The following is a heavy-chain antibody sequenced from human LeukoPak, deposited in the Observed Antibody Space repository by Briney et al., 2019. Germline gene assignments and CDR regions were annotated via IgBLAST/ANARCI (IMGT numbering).Heavy chain of an antibody. CDR2: IGTASDT. V-gene: IGHV3-13*01. Sequence: GGSLRLSCAASGFTFSSFDMHWVRQPTGQGLEWVSTIGTASDTHCPGSVEGRFTLSRDNAKNSLYLQMNSLTAGDTAVYYCARGPPRGKYYYMDVWGKGTTVAVSS. CDR1: GFTFSSFD. D-gene: IGHD1-1*01. CDR3: ARGPPRGKYYYMDV. J-gene: IGHJ6*03.